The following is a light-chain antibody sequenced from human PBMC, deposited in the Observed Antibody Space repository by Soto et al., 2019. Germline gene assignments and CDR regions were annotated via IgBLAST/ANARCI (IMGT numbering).Light chain of an antibody. CDR1: SSDIGGYKY. CDR2: EVS. V-gene: IGLV2-14*01. CDR3: SSYTRITTPFYV. J-gene: IGLJ1*01. Sequence: QSALTQPASVSGSPGQSITISCTGTSSDIGGYKYVSWYQQHPGRAPKLIVYEVSNRPSGVSDRFSGSKSGNTASLTISGLQAEDEADYYCSSYTRITTPFYVFGTGTKLTVL.